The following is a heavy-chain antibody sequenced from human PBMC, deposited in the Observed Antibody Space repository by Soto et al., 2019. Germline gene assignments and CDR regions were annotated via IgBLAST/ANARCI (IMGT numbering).Heavy chain of an antibody. CDR1: GFTFSSYA. CDR3: LAAGFSVKPLDY. Sequence: GGSLRLSCAASGFTFSSYAMSWVRQAPGKGLEWVSAISGSGGSTYYADSVKGRFTISRDNSKNTLYLQMNSLRAEDTAVYYCLAAGFSVKPLDYWGQGTLVTVSS. CDR2: ISGSGGST. V-gene: IGHV3-23*01. D-gene: IGHD2-15*01. J-gene: IGHJ4*02.